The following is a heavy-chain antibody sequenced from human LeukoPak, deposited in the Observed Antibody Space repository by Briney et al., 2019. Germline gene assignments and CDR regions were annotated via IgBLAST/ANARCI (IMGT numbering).Heavy chain of an antibody. CDR1: GFTSSSQS. Sequence: HPGRSLRPSCAASGFTSSSQSVGSVRQPPRNGMEWDPAISGSGGSTYYADSVKGRFTISRDNSKNTLYLQMNSLRAEDTAVYYCAKNLYNWNDGVFDYWGQGTLVTVSS. J-gene: IGHJ4*02. D-gene: IGHD1-1*01. V-gene: IGHV3-23*01. CDR2: ISGSGGST. CDR3: AKNLYNWNDGVFDY.